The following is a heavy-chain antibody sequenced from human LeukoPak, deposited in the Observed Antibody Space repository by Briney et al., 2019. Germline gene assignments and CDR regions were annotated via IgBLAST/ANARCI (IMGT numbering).Heavy chain of an antibody. D-gene: IGHD2-15*01. Sequence: SQTLSLTCVMSGDSVSSNIAAWNWIRQSPSRGLEWLGRTYYRSKWYNEYAASVKSRITIKPDTSKNQFSLQLNSVTPDDTAVYYCARSHGGYLDYWGQGTLVTVSS. CDR2: TYYRSKWYN. J-gene: IGHJ4*02. CDR1: GDSVSSNIAA. V-gene: IGHV6-1*01. CDR3: ARSHGGYLDY.